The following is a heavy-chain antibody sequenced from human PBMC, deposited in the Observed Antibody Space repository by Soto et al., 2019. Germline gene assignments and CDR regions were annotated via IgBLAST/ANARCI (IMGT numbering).Heavy chain of an antibody. Sequence: EVQLVDSGGGLLQPGGSLTLSCAASEFTFSNYWMSWVRQAPGKGLEWVANINQDGGEGFYVDSLKGRYTISRDNAKNSLYLQINSLRVEDTAMYYCAKGGSPFAECDSWGQGTLVTVSS. CDR2: INQDGGEG. D-gene: IGHD3-3*01. CDR1: EFTFSNYW. V-gene: IGHV3-7*01. J-gene: IGHJ4*02. CDR3: AKGGSPFAECDS.